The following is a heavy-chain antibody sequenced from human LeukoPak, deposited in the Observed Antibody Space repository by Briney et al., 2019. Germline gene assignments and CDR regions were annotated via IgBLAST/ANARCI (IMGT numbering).Heavy chain of an antibody. CDR2: ISAYNGNT. J-gene: IGHJ6*03. Sequence: ASVKVSCKASGYTFTSYGISWVRQAPGQGLEWMGWISAYNGNTNYAQKLQGRVTMTTDTSTSTAYMELRSLRSDDTAVYYCARTAGLRYFDWLPYYYYYMDVWGKGTTVTVSS. CDR3: ARTAGLRYFDWLPYYYYYMDV. CDR1: GYTFTSYG. D-gene: IGHD3-9*01. V-gene: IGHV1-18*01.